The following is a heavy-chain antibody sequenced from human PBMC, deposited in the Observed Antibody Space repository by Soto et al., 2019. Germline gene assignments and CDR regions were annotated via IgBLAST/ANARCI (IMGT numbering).Heavy chain of an antibody. D-gene: IGHD3-22*01. CDR3: ARGGPYYDSSGYYDY. CDR1: GYSISSGYY. V-gene: IGHV4-38-2*01. CDR2: IYHSGST. Sequence: SETLSLTCAVSGYSISSGYYWGWIRQPPGKGLEWIGSIYHSGSTYYNPSLKSRVTISVDTSKNQFSLKLSSVTAADTAVCYCARGGPYYDSSGYYDYWGQGTLVTVSS. J-gene: IGHJ4*02.